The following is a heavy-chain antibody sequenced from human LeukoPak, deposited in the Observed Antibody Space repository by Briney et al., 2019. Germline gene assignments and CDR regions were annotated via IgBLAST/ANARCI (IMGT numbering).Heavy chain of an antibody. J-gene: IGHJ4*02. Sequence: PGGSLRLSCAASGFSFSDAWMGWVRQAPGKGLEWVGRIKSKIDGGTADSAAPVRGRFTISRDDSKNTLYLQMNSLKTEDTAVYYCSTDGLGYCSGGTCYTGCWGQGTLVTVSS. CDR2: IKSKIDGGTA. V-gene: IGHV3-15*01. CDR3: STDGLGYCSGGTCYTGC. CDR1: GFSFSDAW. D-gene: IGHD2-15*01.